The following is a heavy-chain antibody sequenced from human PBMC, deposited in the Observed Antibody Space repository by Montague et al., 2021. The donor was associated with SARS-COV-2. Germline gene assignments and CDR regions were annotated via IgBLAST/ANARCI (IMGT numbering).Heavy chain of an antibody. D-gene: IGHD1-26*01. J-gene: IGHJ3*01. CDR3: ARELPGAPFN. CDR2: ISYDGSNK. V-gene: IGHV3-30*04. CDR1: GFTFSSYA. Sequence: SLRLSCAASGFTFSSYAMHWVRQAPGKGLEWVAVISYDGSNKYYADSVKGRFTISRDNSKNTLYLQMNSLRAEDTAVYYCARELPGAPFNWGQGTMVTVSS.